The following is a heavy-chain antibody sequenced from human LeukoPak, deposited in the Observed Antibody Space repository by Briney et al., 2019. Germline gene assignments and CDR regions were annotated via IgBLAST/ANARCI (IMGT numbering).Heavy chain of an antibody. V-gene: IGHV3-53*01. Sequence: GGSLRLSCAASGFTVSSNYMGWVRQAPGKGLEWVSVIYSGGSTYYADSVKGRFTISRDNSKNTMYLQMNSLRAEDTAVYYCARVDHLLTFDYWGQGTLVTVSS. CDR2: IYSGGST. CDR3: ARVDHLLTFDY. J-gene: IGHJ4*02. CDR1: GFTVSSNY. D-gene: IGHD1-14*01.